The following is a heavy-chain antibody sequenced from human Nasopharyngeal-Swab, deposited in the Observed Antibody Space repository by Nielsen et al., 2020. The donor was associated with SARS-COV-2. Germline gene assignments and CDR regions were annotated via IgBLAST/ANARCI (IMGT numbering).Heavy chain of an antibody. CDR2: ISYDGSNK. D-gene: IGHD6-6*01. V-gene: IGHV3-30-3*01. CDR3: ARGDSSSSTGVDY. J-gene: IGHJ4*02. Sequence: VRRAPGKGLEWVAVISYDGSNKYYADSVKGRFTISRDNSKNTLYLQMNSLRAEDTAVYYCARGDSSSSTGVDYWGQGTLVTVSS.